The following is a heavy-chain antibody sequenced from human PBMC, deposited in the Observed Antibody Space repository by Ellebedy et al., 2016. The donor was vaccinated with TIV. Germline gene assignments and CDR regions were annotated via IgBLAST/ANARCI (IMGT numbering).Heavy chain of an antibody. CDR2: IFGSGGGI. D-gene: IGHD5-18*01. CDR3: ARDRTPYDGYWVFDQ. Sequence: PGGSLRLSCAASGFTFSRHAMSWVRQAPGKGLEWVSGIFGSGGGISYADSVKGRFIISRDNSKNTVDLQMNSLRAEDTAVYYCARDRTPYDGYWVFDQWGQGTLVTVSS. CDR1: GFTFSRHA. V-gene: IGHV3-23*01. J-gene: IGHJ5*02.